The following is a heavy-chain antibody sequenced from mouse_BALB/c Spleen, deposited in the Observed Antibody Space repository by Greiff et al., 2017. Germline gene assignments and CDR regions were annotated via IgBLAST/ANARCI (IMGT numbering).Heavy chain of an antibody. V-gene: IGHV1S137*01. CDR1: GYTFTDYA. CDR3: ARRGGSSYAMDY. J-gene: IGHJ4*01. Sequence: QVQLQQSGAELVRPGVSVKISCKGSGYTFTDYAMHWVKQSHAKSLEWIGVISTYYGDASYNQKFKGKATMTVDKSSSTAYMELARLTSEDSAIYYCARRGGSSYAMDYWGQGTSVTVSS. D-gene: IGHD1-1*01. CDR2: ISTYYGDA.